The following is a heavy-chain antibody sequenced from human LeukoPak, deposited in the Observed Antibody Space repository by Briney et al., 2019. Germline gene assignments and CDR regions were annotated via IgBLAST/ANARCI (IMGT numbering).Heavy chain of an antibody. CDR2: ISSSSSYI. CDR1: GFTFSSYS. D-gene: IGHD6-19*01. J-gene: IGHJ4*02. Sequence: GGSLRLSCAASGFTFSSYSMNWVRQAPGKGLEWVSSISSSSSYIYYADSVKGRFTISRDNAKNSLYLQMNSLRAEDTAVYYCARDPPSIAVAVPPQPFDYWGQGTLVTVSS. V-gene: IGHV3-21*01. CDR3: ARDPPSIAVAVPPQPFDY.